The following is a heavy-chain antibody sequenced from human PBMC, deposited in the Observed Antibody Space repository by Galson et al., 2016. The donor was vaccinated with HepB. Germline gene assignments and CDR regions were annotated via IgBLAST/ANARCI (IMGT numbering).Heavy chain of an antibody. CDR2: ISYDGSTK. D-gene: IGHD6-6*01. Sequence: SLRLSCADSGLTFSNYPMNWVRQAPGKGLEWVAVISYDGSTKYYADSVKGRFTISRDNAKNTLYLQMNSLRAEDTAVYYCARQYSSSSFYYGMDVWGQGTTVTVSS. CDR1: GLTFSNYP. V-gene: IGHV3-30*03. CDR3: ARQYSSSSFYYGMDV. J-gene: IGHJ6*02.